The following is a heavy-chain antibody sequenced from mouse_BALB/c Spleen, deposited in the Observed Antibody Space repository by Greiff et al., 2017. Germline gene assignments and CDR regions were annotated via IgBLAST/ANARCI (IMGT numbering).Heavy chain of an antibody. J-gene: IGHJ4*01. CDR3: ARFSDYVAMDY. CDR2: INPSNGRT. Sequence: VQLQQPGAELVKPGASVKLSCKASGYTFTSYWMHWVKQRPGQGLEWIGEINPSNGRTNYNEKFKSKATLTVDKSSSTAYMQLSSLTSEDSAVYYCARFSDYVAMDYWGQGTSVTVSS. V-gene: IGHV1S81*02. CDR1: GYTFTSYW.